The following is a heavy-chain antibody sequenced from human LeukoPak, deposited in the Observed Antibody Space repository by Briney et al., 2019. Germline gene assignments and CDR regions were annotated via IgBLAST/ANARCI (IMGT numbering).Heavy chain of an antibody. CDR2: IYYSGST. CDR3: ARARGYSYGLTR. Sequence: SETLSLTCTVSGGSISSYYWSWIRQPPGKGLEWIGYIYYSGSTNYNPSLKSRVTISVDTSKNQFSLKLSSVTAADTAVYYCARARGYSYGLTRWGQGTLVTVSS. CDR1: GGSISSYY. V-gene: IGHV4-59*01. J-gene: IGHJ4*02. D-gene: IGHD5-18*01.